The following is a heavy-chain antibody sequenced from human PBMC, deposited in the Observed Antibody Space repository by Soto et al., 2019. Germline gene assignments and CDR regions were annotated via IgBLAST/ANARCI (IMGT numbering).Heavy chain of an antibody. CDR1: GFTFSGYY. CDR2: IDTAGDT. Sequence: PGGSLRLSCATSGFTFSGYYMHWVRQVTGKRLEWVSTIDTAGDTYYPDSVKGRFTISRENAKNSLYLQLNSLRAGDTAVYYCARFSTAGTFFDYWGQGTQVTVSS. J-gene: IGHJ4*02. V-gene: IGHV3-13*01. CDR3: ARFSTAGTFFDY. D-gene: IGHD3-3*02.